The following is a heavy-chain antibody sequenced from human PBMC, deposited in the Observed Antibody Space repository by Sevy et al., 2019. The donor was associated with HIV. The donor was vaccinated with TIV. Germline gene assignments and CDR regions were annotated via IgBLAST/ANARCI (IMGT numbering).Heavy chain of an antibody. CDR3: ARGLNFGTTDY. D-gene: IGHD1-7*01. J-gene: IGHJ4*02. V-gene: IGHV3-33*01. CDR1: GFTFSDYA. CDR2: IWYDGSNK. Sequence: GGSLRLSCAASGFTFSDYAIHWVRQAPGKGLEWVAFIWYDGSNKYYTDFVKGRFAISRDNSKNTLYLQMNSLRAEDTAVYYCARGLNFGTTDYWGQGTLVTVSS.